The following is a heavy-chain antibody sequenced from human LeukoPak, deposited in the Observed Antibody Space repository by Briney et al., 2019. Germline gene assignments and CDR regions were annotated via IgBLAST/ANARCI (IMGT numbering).Heavy chain of an antibody. J-gene: IGHJ5*02. CDR3: ARDEGYCSGGSCRGDWFDP. CDR2: INHSGST. V-gene: IGHV4-34*01. Sequence: PSETLSLTCAVYGGSFSGYYWSWIRQPPGKGLGWIGEINHSGSTNYNPSLKSRVTISVDTSKNQFSLKLSSVTAADTAVYYCARDEGYCSGGSCRGDWFDPWGQGTLVTVSS. D-gene: IGHD2-15*01. CDR1: GGSFSGYY.